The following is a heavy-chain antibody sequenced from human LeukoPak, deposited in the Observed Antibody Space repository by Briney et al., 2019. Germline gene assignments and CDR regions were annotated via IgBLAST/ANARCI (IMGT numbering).Heavy chain of an antibody. J-gene: IGHJ4*02. D-gene: IGHD3-22*01. CDR1: GFTFSSYE. CDR2: ISSSGSTI. V-gene: IGHV3-48*03. CDR3: ARESRGYYDSSGYFEFDY. Sequence: GGSLRLSCAASGFTFSSYEMNWVRQAPGKGLEWVSYISSSGSTIYYADSVKGRFTISRGNAKNSLYLQMNSLRAEDTAVYYCARESRGYYDSSGYFEFDYWGQGTLVTVSS.